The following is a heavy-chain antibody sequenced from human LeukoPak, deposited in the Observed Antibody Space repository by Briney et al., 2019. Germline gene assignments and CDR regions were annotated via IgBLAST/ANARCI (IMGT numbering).Heavy chain of an antibody. CDR2: MNPNSGNT. CDR1: GGTFSSSA. V-gene: IGHV1-8*02. D-gene: IGHD3-10*01. Sequence: SVKVSCKASGGTFSSSAISWVRQATGQGLEWMGWMNPNSGNTGYAQKFQGRVTMTRNTSISTAYMELSSLRSEDTAVYYCAIMVRGVIIPNWFDPWGQGTLVTVSS. CDR3: AIMVRGVIIPNWFDP. J-gene: IGHJ5*02.